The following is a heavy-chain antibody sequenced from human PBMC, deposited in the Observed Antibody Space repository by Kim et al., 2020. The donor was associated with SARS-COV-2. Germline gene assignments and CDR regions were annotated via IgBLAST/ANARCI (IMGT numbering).Heavy chain of an antibody. CDR3: ARSPQYGSGPDYYYGMDV. J-gene: IGHJ6*01. D-gene: IGHD3-10*01. V-gene: IGHV4-34*01. CDR2: IDHSGSA. Sequence: SETLSLTCAVYGGSFRGYYWTWVRQSPGEGLEWIGEIDHSGSANYNPSLKSRLTISVDTSKNQFSLKLSSLTAADTAFYFCARSPQYGSGPDYYYGMDV. CDR1: GGSFRGYY.